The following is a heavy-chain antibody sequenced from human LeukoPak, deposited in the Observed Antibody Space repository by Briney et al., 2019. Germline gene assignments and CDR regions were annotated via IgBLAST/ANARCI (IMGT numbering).Heavy chain of an antibody. CDR3: ARDEGEPAVPAAPGYYFDY. D-gene: IGHD2-2*01. CDR2: INWNGGST. CDR1: GFTFDDYG. V-gene: IGHV3-20*04. Sequence: PGGSLRLSCAASGFTFDDYGMSWVRQAPGKGLEWVSGINWNGGSTGYADSVKGRFTISRDNAKNSLYLQMNSLRAEDTALYYCARDEGEPAVPAAPGYYFDYWGQGTLVTVSS. J-gene: IGHJ4*02.